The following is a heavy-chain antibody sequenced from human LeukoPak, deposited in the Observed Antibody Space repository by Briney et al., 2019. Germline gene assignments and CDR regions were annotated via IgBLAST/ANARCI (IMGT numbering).Heavy chain of an antibody. CDR1: GFTVSSTY. Sequence: PGGSLRLSCAASGFTVSSTYMSWVRQAPGKGLEWVSVIYSGGNIYYIESVKGRFTISRDTSKNTLYLQMNSPRAEDTAVYFCAGRHCSGGGCYFAGADPFDYWGQGTLVTVSS. D-gene: IGHD2-15*01. J-gene: IGHJ4*02. CDR2: IYSGGNI. CDR3: AGRHCSGGGCYFAGADPFDY. V-gene: IGHV3-53*01.